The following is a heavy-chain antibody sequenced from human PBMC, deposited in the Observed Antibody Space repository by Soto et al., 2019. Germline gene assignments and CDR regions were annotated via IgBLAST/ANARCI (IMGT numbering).Heavy chain of an antibody. D-gene: IGHD2-15*01. CDR2: IIPIFGTA. CDR3: AREGVYCSGGSCYGAFAI. J-gene: IGHJ3*02. CDR1: GGTFSSYA. V-gene: IGHV1-69*12. Sequence: QVQLVQSGAEVKKPGSSVKVSCKASGGTFSSYAISWVRQAPGQGLEWMGGIIPIFGTANYAQKFQGRVTITADESTSTAYMELSSLRSEDTAVYYCAREGVYCSGGSCYGAFAIWGQGTMVTVSS.